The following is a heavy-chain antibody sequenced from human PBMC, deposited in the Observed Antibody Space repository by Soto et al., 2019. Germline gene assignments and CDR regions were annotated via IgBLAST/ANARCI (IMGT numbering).Heavy chain of an antibody. D-gene: IGHD4-4*01. CDR3: AIPTTVTLLYYGMDV. J-gene: IGHJ6*02. V-gene: IGHV1-2*02. CDR1: GYTFTGYY. CDR2: INPNSGGT. Sequence: QVQLVQSGAEVKKPGASVKVSCKASGYTFTGYYMHWVRQAPGQGLEWMGWINPNSGGTNYAQKFQGRVTMTRDTSISTAYMELSRLRSDDTAVYYCAIPTTVTLLYYGMDVWGQGTTVTVSS.